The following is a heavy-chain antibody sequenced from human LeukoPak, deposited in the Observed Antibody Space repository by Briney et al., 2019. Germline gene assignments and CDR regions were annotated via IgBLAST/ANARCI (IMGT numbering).Heavy chain of an antibody. V-gene: IGHV1-18*01. CDR3: ARIGCSSSSCYGNSVDP. CDR2: ISAYNGNT. D-gene: IGHD2-2*01. CDR1: GYTSTNYG. Sequence: GASVKVSCKASGYTSTNYGINWVRQAPGRGLEWMGWISAYNGNTHYAQKLQGRVTMTTDTSTSTAYMELRSLTSDDTAVYYCARIGCSSSSCYGNSVDPWGQGTLVIVSS. J-gene: IGHJ5*02.